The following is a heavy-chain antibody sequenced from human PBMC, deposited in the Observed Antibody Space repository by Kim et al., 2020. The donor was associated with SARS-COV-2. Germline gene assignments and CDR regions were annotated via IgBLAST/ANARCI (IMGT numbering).Heavy chain of an antibody. J-gene: IGHJ4*02. V-gene: IGHV3-48*02. CDR1: GFTFNSYS. Sequence: GGSLRLSCAASGFTFNSYSMNWVRQAPGKGLEWVSYISTIGTIYYADSVKGRFTISRDNAKNSLYLQMNSLRDEDTAVYYCARLGWNYAFDYWGQGALVT. CDR3: ARLGWNYAFDY. CDR2: ISTIGTI. D-gene: IGHD1-7*01.